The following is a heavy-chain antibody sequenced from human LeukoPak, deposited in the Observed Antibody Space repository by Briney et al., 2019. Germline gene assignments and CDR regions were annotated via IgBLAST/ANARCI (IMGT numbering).Heavy chain of an antibody. Sequence: TSETLSLTCSVSGGSISIYYWTWIRQIPGKGLEWIGYIYYTGTTNYNPLFESRATISVDTSKNQFSLKLTSVTAADTAVYFCARGEDFERYYLAYWGQGTLVTVSS. D-gene: IGHD3-9*01. CDR3: ARGEDFERYYLAY. V-gene: IGHV4-59*01. J-gene: IGHJ4*02. CDR2: IYYTGTT. CDR1: GGSISIYY.